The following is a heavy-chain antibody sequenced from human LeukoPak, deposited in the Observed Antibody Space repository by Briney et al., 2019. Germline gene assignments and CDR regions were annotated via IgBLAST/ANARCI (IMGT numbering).Heavy chain of an antibody. V-gene: IGHV4-39*01. Sequence: SETLSLTCTVSGGSISSSSYYWGWIRQPTGKGLEWIGSIYYSGSTYYNPSLKSRDTISVDTSKNQFSLKLSSVTAADTAVYYCASYYYDSSGYWFDPWGQGTLVTVSS. D-gene: IGHD3-22*01. J-gene: IGHJ5*02. CDR1: GGSISSSSYY. CDR3: ASYYYDSSGYWFDP. CDR2: IYYSGST.